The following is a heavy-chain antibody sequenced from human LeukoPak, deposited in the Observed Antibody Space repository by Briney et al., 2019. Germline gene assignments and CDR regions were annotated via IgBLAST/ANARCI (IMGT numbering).Heavy chain of an antibody. Sequence: SETLSLTCTVSGGSISSSSYFWGWIRQAPGKGLEWIGSISYSGSTYYNPSLKSRVTISVDTSKNQFSLKLSSVTAADTAVYYCARGIGPGIVVVVAATYYFDYWGQGTLVTVSS. V-gene: IGHV4-39*07. J-gene: IGHJ4*02. D-gene: IGHD2-15*01. CDR2: ISYSGST. CDR3: ARGIGPGIVVVVAATYYFDY. CDR1: GGSISSSSYF.